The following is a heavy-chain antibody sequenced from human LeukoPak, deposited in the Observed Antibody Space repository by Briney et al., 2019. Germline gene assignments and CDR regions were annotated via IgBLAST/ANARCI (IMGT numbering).Heavy chain of an antibody. Sequence: ASVKVSCKASGYTFTGYYMHWVRQAPGQGLEWMGWINPNSGGTNYAQKFQGRVTMTRDTSISTAYMELSRLRSDDTAVYYCARACYYGSGSYDYWGQGTLVTVSS. CDR3: ARACYYGSGSYDY. CDR2: INPNSGGT. V-gene: IGHV1-2*02. J-gene: IGHJ4*02. CDR1: GYTFTGYY. D-gene: IGHD3-10*01.